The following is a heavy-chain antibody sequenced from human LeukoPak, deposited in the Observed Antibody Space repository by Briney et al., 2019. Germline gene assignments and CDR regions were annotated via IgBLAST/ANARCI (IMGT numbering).Heavy chain of an antibody. V-gene: IGHV3-21*05. CDR3: ARDYGGSSPFDY. Sequence: PGGSLRLSCAASGFTFGIYAMNWVRQAPGKGLEWVSYISSSGSDIYYADSVKGRFTISRDNAKNSLYLHMNSLRAEDTAVYYCARDYGGSSPFDYWGQGTLVTVSS. D-gene: IGHD4-23*01. J-gene: IGHJ4*02. CDR1: GFTFGIYA. CDR2: ISSSGSDI.